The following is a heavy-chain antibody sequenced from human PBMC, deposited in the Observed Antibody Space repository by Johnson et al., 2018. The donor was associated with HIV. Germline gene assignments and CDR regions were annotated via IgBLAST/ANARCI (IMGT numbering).Heavy chain of an antibody. CDR2: ISFDGTSK. CDR3: AKEYFDI. CDR1: RFTFNSHD. Sequence: VQLVESGGGEVQPGGSLRLSCAASRFTFNSHDMNWVRQAPGKGLEWVAFISFDGTSKYYGDSVKGRFTISRDNSKNTLYLQMNSLRTEDTAVYYCAKEYFDIWGQGTMVTVSS. V-gene: IGHV3-30*02. J-gene: IGHJ3*02.